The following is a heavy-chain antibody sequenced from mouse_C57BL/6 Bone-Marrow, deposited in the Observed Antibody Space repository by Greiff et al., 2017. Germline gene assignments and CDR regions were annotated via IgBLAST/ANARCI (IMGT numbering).Heavy chain of an antibody. D-gene: IGHD2-5*01. CDR3: ARKGNSNHWYFDV. V-gene: IGHV1-47*01. J-gene: IGHJ1*03. CDR1: GYTFTTYP. Sequence: VQLQQSGAELVKPGASVKMSCKASGYTFTTYPIEWMKQNHGKSLEWSGNFHPYNDDTKYNEKFKGKATLTAEKSSSTVYLELSRLTSDDSAVYYCARKGNSNHWYFDVWGTGTTVTVSS. CDR2: FHPYNDDT.